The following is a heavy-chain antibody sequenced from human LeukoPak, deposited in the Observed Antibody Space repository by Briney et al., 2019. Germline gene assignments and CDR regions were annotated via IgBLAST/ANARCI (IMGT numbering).Heavy chain of an antibody. CDR1: SGSISSSTYY. D-gene: IGHD2-2*01. V-gene: IGHV4-39*01. Sequence: PSETLSLTCTVSSGSISSSTYYWGWIRQPPGKGLEWIGSIFYSGITYYKSSLKSRVTISVDTSKNQFSLKLSSVSAADTVVYYCARVDIAVVPSSTFDYWGQGTLVTVSS. CDR3: ARVDIAVVPSSTFDY. CDR2: IFYSGIT. J-gene: IGHJ4*02.